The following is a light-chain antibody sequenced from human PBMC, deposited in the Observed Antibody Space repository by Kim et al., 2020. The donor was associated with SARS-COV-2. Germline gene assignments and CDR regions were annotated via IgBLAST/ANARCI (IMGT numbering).Light chain of an antibody. V-gene: IGLV2-23*02. Sequence: QSALTQPASVSGSPGQSITISCTGTNNDIGNYDLVSWYQQPPGKAPRLIIFEVTKRPSGVSNRFSGSKSGNTASLTISGLQAEGESDYYCCSYAGRSTYAFGPGTKVTVL. CDR2: EVT. J-gene: IGLJ1*01. CDR1: NNDIGNYDL. CDR3: CSYAGRSTYA.